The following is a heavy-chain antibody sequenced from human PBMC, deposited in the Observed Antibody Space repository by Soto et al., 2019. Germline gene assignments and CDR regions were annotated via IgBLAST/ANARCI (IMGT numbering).Heavy chain of an antibody. J-gene: IGHJ6*02. V-gene: IGHV1-69*13. D-gene: IGHD3-10*01. CDR2: IIPIFGTA. Sequence: GASVKVSCKASGGTFSSYAISWVRQAPGQGLEWMGGIIPIFGTANYAQKFQGRVTITADESTSTAYMELSSLRSEDTAVYYCARYRITTVRARDYYYYGMDVWGQGTTVTVSS. CDR1: GGTFSSYA. CDR3: ARYRITTVRARDYYYYGMDV.